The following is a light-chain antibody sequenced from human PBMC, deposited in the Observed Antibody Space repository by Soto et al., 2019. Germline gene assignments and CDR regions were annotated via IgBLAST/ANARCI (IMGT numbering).Light chain of an antibody. CDR1: QRVSSNY. Sequence: VLTQSPGTLSLSPGERATLSCRASQRVSSNYLAWYQQKPGQAPRLLIYGASSRATGIPDRFSGSGSGTDFTLTISRLEPEDFAVYYCQQYGSSQTFGQGTKVDI. J-gene: IGKJ1*01. CDR3: QQYGSSQT. CDR2: GAS. V-gene: IGKV3-20*01.